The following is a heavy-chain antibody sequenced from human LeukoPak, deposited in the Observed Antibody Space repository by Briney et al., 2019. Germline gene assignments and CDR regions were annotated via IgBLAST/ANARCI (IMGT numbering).Heavy chain of an antibody. J-gene: IGHJ3*02. CDR1: GGSISSYY. D-gene: IGHD3/OR15-3a*01. CDR3: ARGGLISLANTPLGAFDI. Sequence: SETLSLTCTVSGGSISSYYWSWIRQPPGKGLEWIGYIYYSGSTNYNPSLKSRATISVDTSKNQFSLQLNSVTPEDTAVYYCARGGLISLANTPLGAFDIWGQGTMVSVSS. CDR2: IYYSGST. V-gene: IGHV4-59*12.